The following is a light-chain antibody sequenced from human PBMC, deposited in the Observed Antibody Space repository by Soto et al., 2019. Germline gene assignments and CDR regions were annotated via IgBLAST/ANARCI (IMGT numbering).Light chain of an antibody. CDR1: QSVTSTY. J-gene: IGKJ1*01. Sequence: EIVLAQSPGTLSLSPGERATLSCRASQSVTSTYLAWYQQRPGQAPRLLVYATSTRAVGVPDRFTGSGSGTDFTLTISRLESEDFAVYYCQHYGRSPMFGPGTVVEIK. CDR2: ATS. CDR3: QHYGRSPM. V-gene: IGKV3-20*01.